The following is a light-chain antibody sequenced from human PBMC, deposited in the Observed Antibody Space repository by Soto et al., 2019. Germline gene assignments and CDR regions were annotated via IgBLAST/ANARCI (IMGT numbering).Light chain of an antibody. CDR2: GAS. CDR1: QSVSSSY. J-gene: IGKJ1*01. V-gene: IGKV3-20*01. Sequence: EIVLTQSPGTLSLSPGERATLSCRASQSVSSSYLAWYQQKPGQAPRLLIYGASSRATGIPDRFSGSGSGTDFTLTISRLEPEEFAVYYCQQYGSFPWTFGQGPKVEI. CDR3: QQYGSFPWT.